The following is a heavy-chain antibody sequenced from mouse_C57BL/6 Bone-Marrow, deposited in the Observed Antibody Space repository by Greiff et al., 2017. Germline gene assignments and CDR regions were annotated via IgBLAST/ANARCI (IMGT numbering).Heavy chain of an antibody. Sequence: EVQLQQSGTVLARPGASVKMSCKTSGYTFTSYWMHWVKQRPGQGLEWIGAIYPGNSDTSYNQKFKGKANLTAVTSASTAYMELSSLTNEYSAVYYCTRGGYYAYYAMDYWGQGTSVTVSS. V-gene: IGHV1-5*01. CDR2: IYPGNSDT. CDR3: TRGGYYAYYAMDY. CDR1: GYTFTSYW. J-gene: IGHJ4*01. D-gene: IGHD2-3*01.